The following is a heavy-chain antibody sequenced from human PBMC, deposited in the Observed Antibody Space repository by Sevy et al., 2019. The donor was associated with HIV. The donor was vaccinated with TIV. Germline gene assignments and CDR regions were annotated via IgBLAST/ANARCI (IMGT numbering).Heavy chain of an antibody. V-gene: IGHV3-21*01. CDR3: AGENYYDSTAYRFYY. Sequence: GGSLRLSCAASGFIFSNYNMNWVRQAPGKGLEWVSSISSSSSYIYYADSVKGRFTISRDNAKNSLYLQMNSLRAEDTAVYYCAGENYYDSTAYRFYYWGQGTLVTVSS. CDR1: GFIFSNYN. J-gene: IGHJ4*02. CDR2: ISSSSSYI. D-gene: IGHD3-22*01.